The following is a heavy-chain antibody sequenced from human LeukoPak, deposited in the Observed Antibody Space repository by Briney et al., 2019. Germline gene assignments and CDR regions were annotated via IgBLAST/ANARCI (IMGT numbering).Heavy chain of an antibody. D-gene: IGHD6-13*01. CDR2: ISGSGGST. Sequence: PGGSLRLSCAASGFTFSSYAMSWVRQAPGKGLEWVSAISGSGGSTYYADSVKGRFTISRDNSKNTLYLQMNSLRAEDTAVYYCAKDQQQLVKTYYFDYWGQGTLVTVSS. J-gene: IGHJ4*02. V-gene: IGHV3-23*01. CDR3: AKDQQQLVKTYYFDY. CDR1: GFTFSSYA.